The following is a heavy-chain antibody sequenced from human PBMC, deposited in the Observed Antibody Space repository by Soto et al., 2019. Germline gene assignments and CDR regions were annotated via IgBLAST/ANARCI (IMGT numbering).Heavy chain of an antibody. CDR2: IYSGGST. V-gene: IGHV3-53*01. CDR1: GFTVSSNY. D-gene: IGHD2-15*01. CDR3: ASRQRYSGGVDY. J-gene: IGHJ4*02. Sequence: EVQLVESGGGLIQPGGSLRLSCAASGFTVSSNYMSWVRQAPGKGLEWVSIIYSGGSTYYADSVKGRFTISRDNSKNTLYLQMNSLRAEDTAVYYCASRQRYSGGVDYGGQGTLVTVSS.